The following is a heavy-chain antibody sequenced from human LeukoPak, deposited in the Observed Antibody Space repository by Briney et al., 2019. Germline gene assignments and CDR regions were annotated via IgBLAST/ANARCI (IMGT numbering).Heavy chain of an antibody. D-gene: IGHD4-17*01. CDR1: GFTFSSYW. J-gene: IGHJ4*02. V-gene: IGHV3-74*01. Sequence: PGGSLRLSCAASGFTFSSYWMHWVRQAPGKGLVWVSRIRTDGTITTYADSVKGRFSISRDNAKNTLYLQVNSLRVEDTAVYYCATLTVTTGGVDYWGQGTLVTVSS. CDR3: ATLTVTTGGVDY. CDR2: IRTDGTIT.